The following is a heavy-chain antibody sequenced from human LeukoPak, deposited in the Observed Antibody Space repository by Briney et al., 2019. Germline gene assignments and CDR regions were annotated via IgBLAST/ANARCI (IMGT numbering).Heavy chain of an antibody. CDR3: ASPRSGSSPWDFDY. D-gene: IGHD1-26*01. CDR2: IYPGDSDT. CDR1: GYSFTSYW. V-gene: IGHV5-51*01. J-gene: IGHJ4*02. Sequence: TGESLKISCKGSGYSFTSYWIDWVRQMPGKGLEWMGIIYPGDSDTRYSPSFQGQVTISADKSISTAYLQWSSLKASDTAMYYCASPRSGSSPWDFDYWGQGTLVSVSS.